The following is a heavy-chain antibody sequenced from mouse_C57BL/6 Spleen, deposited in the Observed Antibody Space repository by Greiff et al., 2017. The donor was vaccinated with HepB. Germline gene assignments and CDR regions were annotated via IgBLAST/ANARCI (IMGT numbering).Heavy chain of an antibody. V-gene: IGHV1-66*01. CDR2: IYPGSGNT. CDR1: GYSFTSYY. J-gene: IGHJ1*03. Sequence: VQLQQSGPELVKPGASVKISCKASGYSFTSYYIHWVKQRPGQGLEWIGWIYPGSGNTKYNENFKGKATLTADTSSSTAYMQLSSLTSEDSAVYYCARGGTDSSWYFDVWGTGTTVTVSS. CDR3: ARGGTDSSWYFDV. D-gene: IGHD3-2*01.